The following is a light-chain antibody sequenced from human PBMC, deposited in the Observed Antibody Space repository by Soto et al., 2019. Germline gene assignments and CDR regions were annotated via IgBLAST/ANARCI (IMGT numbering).Light chain of an antibody. J-gene: IGLJ3*02. CDR2: TTN. CDR3: LLYYGGAQLV. CDR1: TGAVTSGNF. V-gene: IGLV7-43*01. Sequence: QTVVTQEPSLTLSPGGTVTRTCASRTGAVTSGNFPSWFQQKPGQAPRTLIYTTNNKHSWTPARFSGSLLGDKAALTLSGVQPEEEADYYCLLYYGGAQLVFGGGTKGTVL.